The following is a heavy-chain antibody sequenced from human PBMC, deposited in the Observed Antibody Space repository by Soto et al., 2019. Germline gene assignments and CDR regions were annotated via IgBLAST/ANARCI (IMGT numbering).Heavy chain of an antibody. Sequence: GGSLRLSCAAPGFDLGSYYMTWIRQAPGKGLEWVSHISSQSIYTNYAASVKGRFTISRDNAKNSLYLQMTSLRADDTAVYYCARELDVAARPGSQRLDHWGQGTLVTVSS. J-gene: IGHJ4*02. D-gene: IGHD6-6*01. V-gene: IGHV3-11*06. CDR3: ARELDVAARPGSQRLDH. CDR2: ISSQSIYT. CDR1: GFDLGSYY.